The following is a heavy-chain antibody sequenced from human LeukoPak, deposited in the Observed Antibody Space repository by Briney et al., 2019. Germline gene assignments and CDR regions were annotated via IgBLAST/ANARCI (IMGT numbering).Heavy chain of an antibody. J-gene: IGHJ4*02. V-gene: IGHV3-30*18. D-gene: IGHD3-3*01. CDR1: GFTFSSYG. CDR3: AKDQWIFSSWPFGYFDY. Sequence: PGGSLRLSCAASGFTFSSYGMHWVRQAPGKGLEWVAVISYDGSNKYYADSVKGRFTISRDNSKNTLYLQMNSLRAEDTAVYYCAKDQWIFSSWPFGYFDYWGQGTLVTVSS. CDR2: ISYDGSNK.